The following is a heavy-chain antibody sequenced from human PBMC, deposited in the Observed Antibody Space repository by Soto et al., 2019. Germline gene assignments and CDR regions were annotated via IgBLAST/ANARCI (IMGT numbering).Heavy chain of an antibody. D-gene: IGHD3-3*01. CDR1: GYTFTSYY. V-gene: IGHV1-46*01. CDR3: ARDPRPTIFGVVIIDGMDV. Sequence: GASVKVSCKASGYTFTSYYMHRVRQATGQGLEWMGIMNPSGGSTSYAQKFQGRVTMTRDTSTSTVYMELSSLRSEDTAVYYCARDPRPTIFGVVIIDGMDVWGQGTTVTVSS. J-gene: IGHJ6*02. CDR2: MNPSGGST.